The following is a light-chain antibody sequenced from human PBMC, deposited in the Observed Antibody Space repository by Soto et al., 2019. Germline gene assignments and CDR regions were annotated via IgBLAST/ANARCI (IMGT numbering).Light chain of an antibody. CDR2: SNT. V-gene: IGLV1-44*01. CDR3: AAWDDSLNGVV. Sequence: VVTQPPSASGTPGQTIAISCSGGSSNIGSHTVNWYQQLPGTAPRLLIYSNTQRPSGVPDRFSGSKSGTSASLAISGLQSEYEGDYYCAAWDDSLNGVVFGGGTKLTVL. CDR1: SSNIGSHT. J-gene: IGLJ2*01.